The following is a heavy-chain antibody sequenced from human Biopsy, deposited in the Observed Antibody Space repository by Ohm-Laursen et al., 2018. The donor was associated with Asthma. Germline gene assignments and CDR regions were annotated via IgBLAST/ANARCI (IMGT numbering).Heavy chain of an antibody. Sequence: ASVKVSCKTSGYTFNSAGITWVRQAPGQGLEWMGWISVYNGNTKVAQKLQDRVTMITDTSTSKAYMELRSLRSDDTAVYFCARAVDYFHYYGIDVWGQGTTVTVS. V-gene: IGHV1-18*01. CDR3: ARAVDYFHYYGIDV. CDR2: ISVYNGNT. D-gene: IGHD2/OR15-2a*01. CDR1: GYTFNSAG. J-gene: IGHJ6*02.